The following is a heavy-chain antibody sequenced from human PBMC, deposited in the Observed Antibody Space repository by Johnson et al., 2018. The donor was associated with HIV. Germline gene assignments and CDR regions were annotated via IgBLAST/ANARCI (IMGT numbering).Heavy chain of an antibody. CDR3: ARASAVFDAFDI. D-gene: IGHD1-14*01. Sequence: QVQLVESEGGVVQPGRSLRLSCAASGFTFSDYYMSWIRQAPGKGLEWVSYISSSGSTIYYADSVKGRFTISRENSTNTLYLQMNSLRAEDTAVYYCARASAVFDAFDIWGQGTMVTVSS. J-gene: IGHJ3*02. V-gene: IGHV3-11*04. CDR2: ISSSGSTI. CDR1: GFTFSDYY.